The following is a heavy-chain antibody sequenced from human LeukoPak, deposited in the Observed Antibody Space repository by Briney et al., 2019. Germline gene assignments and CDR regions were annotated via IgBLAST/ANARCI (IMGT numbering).Heavy chain of an antibody. D-gene: IGHD6-13*01. V-gene: IGHV1-69*05. CDR3: ARGRSGIPAVTYNWFDP. Sequence: ASVKVSRKASGGTFNSNAFHWVRQAPGQGLEWMGGFIPIFGTTKYAQNFQGRVTITTDESTSTAYMELSRLRSEDTAVYYCARGRSGIPAVTYNWFDPWGQGTLVTVSS. J-gene: IGHJ5*02. CDR2: FIPIFGTT. CDR1: GGTFNSNA.